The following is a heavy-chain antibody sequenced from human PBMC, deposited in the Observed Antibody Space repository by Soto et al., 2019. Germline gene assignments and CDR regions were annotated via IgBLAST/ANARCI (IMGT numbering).Heavy chain of an antibody. J-gene: IGHJ4*02. V-gene: IGHV4-59*01. CDR1: GDSISTFY. CDR3: ARGRTVRNYADDSSDYFYFFDY. CDR2: VYYTGST. Sequence: PSETLSLTCTVSGDSISTFYWRWIRQSPGKELEWIGYVYYTGSTNYNPSLKSRVTISVDRSKNQFSLKLTSANAADTAVYYCARGRTVRNYADDSSDYFYFFDYWGKGTQVTVSS. D-gene: IGHD3-22*01.